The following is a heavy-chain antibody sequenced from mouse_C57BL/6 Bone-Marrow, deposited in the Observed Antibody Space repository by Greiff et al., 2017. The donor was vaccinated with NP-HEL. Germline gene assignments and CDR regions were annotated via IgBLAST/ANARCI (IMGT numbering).Heavy chain of an antibody. Sequence: VQLVESGAELARPGASVKLSCKASGYTFTSYGISWVKQRTGQGLEWIGEIYPRSGNTYYNEKFKGKATLTADKSSSTAYMELRSLTSEDSAVYICAREYYGSSFYFDYWGQGTTLTVSS. CDR3: AREYYGSSFYFDY. CDR2: IYPRSGNT. J-gene: IGHJ2*01. V-gene: IGHV1-81*01. CDR1: GYTFTSYG. D-gene: IGHD1-1*01.